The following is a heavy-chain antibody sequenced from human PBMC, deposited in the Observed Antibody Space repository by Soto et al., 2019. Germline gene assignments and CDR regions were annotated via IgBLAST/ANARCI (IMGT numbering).Heavy chain of an antibody. Sequence: PGGSLRLSCTASGFTFGDYAMSWVRQAPGKGLEWVSFISSSSSYIYYADSVKGRFTISRDNAKNSVYLQMYSLRAEDTAVYYCARVSDDIVLTSEWWGQGTLVTSPQ. CDR3: ARVSDDIVLTSEW. D-gene: IGHD2-8*01. J-gene: IGHJ4*02. V-gene: IGHV3-21*01. CDR1: GFTFGDYA. CDR2: ISSSSSYI.